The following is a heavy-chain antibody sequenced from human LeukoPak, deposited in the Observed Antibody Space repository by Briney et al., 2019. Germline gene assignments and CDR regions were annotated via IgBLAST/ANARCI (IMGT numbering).Heavy chain of an antibody. CDR3: ARVTGTTPFDY. D-gene: IGHD1-1*01. J-gene: IGHJ4*02. CDR2: ISHSGST. Sequence: SETLSLTCAVSGGSISSSNWWSWVRQPPGKGMEWIGEISHSGSTNYNPSLESRVTISVDRSKNQFSLRLNSVTAVDTAVYFCARVTGTTPFDYWGQGTLVTVSS. CDR1: GGSISSSNW. V-gene: IGHV4-4*02.